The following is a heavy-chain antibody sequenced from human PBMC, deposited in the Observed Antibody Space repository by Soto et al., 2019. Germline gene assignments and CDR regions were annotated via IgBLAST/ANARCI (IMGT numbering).Heavy chain of an antibody. CDR3: TTDLWRIAVVVGSTGYFNP. V-gene: IGHV3-15*01. CDR2: IWYDGGTT. CDR1: GFTFSSYG. Sequence: PGGSLRLSCAASGFTFSSYGMHWVRQAPGKGLEWVAVIWYDGGTTEYAAPVRGRFTISRDDSKNTLYLQMNSLKTEDTAVYYCTTDLWRIAVVVGSTGYFNPWGQGTPVTVSS. J-gene: IGHJ5*02. D-gene: IGHD2-15*01.